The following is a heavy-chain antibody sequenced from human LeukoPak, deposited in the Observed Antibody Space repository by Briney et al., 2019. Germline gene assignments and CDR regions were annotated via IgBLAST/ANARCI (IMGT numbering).Heavy chain of an antibody. CDR2: INPSGGST. V-gene: IGHV1-46*01. J-gene: IGHJ3*02. CDR1: GYTFTSYY. D-gene: IGHD2-8*02. CDR3: ARAPRLTGGAFDI. Sequence: ASVTVSCEASGYTFTSYYMHWVRQAPGQGLEWMGIINPSGGSTSYAQKFQGRVTMTRDTSTSTVYMELSSLRSEDTAVYYCARAPRLTGGAFDIWGQGTMVTVSS.